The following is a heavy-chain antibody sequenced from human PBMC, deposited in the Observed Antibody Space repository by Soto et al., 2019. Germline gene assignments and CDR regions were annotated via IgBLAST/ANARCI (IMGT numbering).Heavy chain of an antibody. Sequence: SETLSLTCTVSGGSISSGGYYWSWIRQHPGKGLEWIGYIYYSGSTYYNPSLKSRVTISVDTSKNQFSLKLSSVTAADTAVYYCAKLSSGAEGGFFDYWGQGTLGTVSS. J-gene: IGHJ4*02. CDR3: AKLSSGAEGGFFDY. V-gene: IGHV4-31*03. CDR2: IYYSGST. CDR1: GGSISSGGYY. D-gene: IGHD5-12*01.